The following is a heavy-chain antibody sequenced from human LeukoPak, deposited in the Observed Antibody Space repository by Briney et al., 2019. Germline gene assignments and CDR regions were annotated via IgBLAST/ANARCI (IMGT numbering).Heavy chain of an antibody. CDR3: AKFYDISIGYFDC. CDR2: ISGGGGST. Sequence: GGSLRLSCAASGFTFSSYAMSWVRQSPGKGLEWVSAISGGGGSTYYPDSVKGRFTISRDNSKNTLYLQMNSLRAEDTAVYYCAKFYDISIGYFDCWGQRTLVTVSS. V-gene: IGHV3-23*01. CDR1: GFTFSSYA. J-gene: IGHJ4*02. D-gene: IGHD3-9*01.